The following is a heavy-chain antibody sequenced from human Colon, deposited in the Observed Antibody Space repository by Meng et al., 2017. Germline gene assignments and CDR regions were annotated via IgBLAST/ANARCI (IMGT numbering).Heavy chain of an antibody. V-gene: IGHV4-4*02. CDR1: GGSINTNSY. CDR3: ARHGGYYQDY. CDR2: IDHRGDP. D-gene: IGHD4-23*01. Sequence: QVPWRDSGPGLVKPSGTLSLTGAVSGGSINTNSYWSWVRQSPEKGLEWIGQIDHRGDPYYNPSLKSRVTMSVDRSKSQVSLQLTSVTAADTAVYYCARHGGYYQDYWGQGTLVTVSS. J-gene: IGHJ4*02.